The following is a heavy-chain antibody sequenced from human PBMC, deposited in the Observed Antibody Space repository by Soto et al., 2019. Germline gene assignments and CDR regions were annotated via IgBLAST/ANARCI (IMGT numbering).Heavy chain of an antibody. CDR3: ARDIGGLGV. Sequence: SETLSLTCTVSGGSINSGNYFWSWIRQPPGKGLEWIGYISNSGSTYYNPSLKSRLTISVDTSKNQFSLKLTSVTAADTAVYYCARDIGGLGVWGPGATVTVSS. V-gene: IGHV4-30-4*01. CDR1: GGSINSGNYF. CDR2: ISNSGST. J-gene: IGHJ6*02.